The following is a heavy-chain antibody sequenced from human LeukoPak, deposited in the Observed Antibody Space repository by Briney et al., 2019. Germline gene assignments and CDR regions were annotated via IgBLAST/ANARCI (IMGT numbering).Heavy chain of an antibody. V-gene: IGHV1-18*01. CDR2: ISAYNGNT. J-gene: IGHJ6*03. D-gene: IGHD7-27*01. CDR1: GYTFTSYG. CDR3: ARDGDKSGKGHYYFYLDV. Sequence: ASVKVSCKASGYTFTSYGISWVRQAPGQGLEWMGWISAYNGNTNYAQKLQGRVTMTTDTSTSTAYMELRSLRSDDTAMYYCARDGDKSGKGHYYFYLDVWGKGATVTVFS.